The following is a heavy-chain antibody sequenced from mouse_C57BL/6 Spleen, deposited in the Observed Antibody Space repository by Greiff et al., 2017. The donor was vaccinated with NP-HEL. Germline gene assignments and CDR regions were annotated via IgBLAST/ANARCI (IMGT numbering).Heavy chain of an antibody. CDR2: IDPNSGGT. CDR3: ARSEYSSGYRYWYFDV. CDR1: GYTFTSYW. J-gene: IGHJ1*03. Sequence: VKQSCKASGYTFTSYWMHWVKQRPGRGLEWIGRIDPNSGGTKYNEKFKSKATLTVDKPSSTAYMQLSSLTSEDSAVYYCARSEYSSGYRYWYFDVWGTGTTVTVSS. V-gene: IGHV1-72*01. D-gene: IGHD3-2*02.